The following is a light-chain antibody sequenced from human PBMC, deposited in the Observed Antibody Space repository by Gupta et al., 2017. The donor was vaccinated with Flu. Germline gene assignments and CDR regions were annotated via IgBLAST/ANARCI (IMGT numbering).Light chain of an antibody. CDR3: MQALQTPFT. CDR2: LGS. J-gene: IGKJ3*01. CDR1: QSLLHSNGYNY. V-gene: IGKV2-28*01. Sequence: DIVMTQSPLSLPVTPGEPTSISCRSSQSLLHSNGYNYLDWYLQKPGQSPQLLIYLGSNRASGVPDRFSGSGSGTDFTLKISRVEAEDVGVYYCMQALQTPFTFAPGAKVDI.